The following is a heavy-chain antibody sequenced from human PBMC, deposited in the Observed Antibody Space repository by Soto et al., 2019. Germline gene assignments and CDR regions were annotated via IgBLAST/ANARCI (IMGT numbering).Heavy chain of an antibody. CDR3: ARDLNCISTRCYANWFDP. J-gene: IGHJ5*02. Sequence: QVQLVQSGAEVKKPGSSVKVSCKASGGTFSSYAISWVRQAPGQGLEWMGGIIPIFGTANYAQKFQGRVTIAPDESTSTAYMELGSLRSEDTAVYYCARDLNCISTRCYANWFDPWGQGTLVTVSS. D-gene: IGHD2-2*01. CDR2: IIPIFGTA. V-gene: IGHV1-69*05. CDR1: GGTFSSYA.